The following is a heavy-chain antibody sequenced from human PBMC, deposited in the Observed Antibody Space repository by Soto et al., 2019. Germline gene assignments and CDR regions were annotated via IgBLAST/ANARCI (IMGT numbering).Heavy chain of an antibody. Sequence: QVQLVQSGPEVKKPGSSVKVSCEASGGTFSNFAVNWVRQAPGQGLEWVGGIIPLFNVAKYAQKFEGRVTIVADESTSSAYMDWSGARSDGRAVYYCADSLSLVAGWDYRYIVGLDMLGQGTMV. CDR2: IIPLFNVA. V-gene: IGHV1-69*01. CDR1: GGTFSNFA. J-gene: IGHJ3*02. CDR3: ADSLSLVAGWDYRYIVGLDM. D-gene: IGHD4-4*01.